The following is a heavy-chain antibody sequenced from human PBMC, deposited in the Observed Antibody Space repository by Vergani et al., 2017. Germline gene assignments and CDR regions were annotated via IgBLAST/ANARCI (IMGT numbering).Heavy chain of an antibody. CDR2: INPNSGGT. D-gene: IGHD2-2*01. J-gene: IGHJ4*02. V-gene: IGHV1-2*02. Sequence: QVQLVQSGAEVPKPGASVKVSCKASGYTFTDYFMHWVRQAPGQGLEWMGWINPNSGGTNYAQKFQGRVTMTRDTSISTAYMELSNLRSDDTAVYYCARVGTSSNRDYFDYWGQGTLVTVSS. CDR1: GYTFTDYF. CDR3: ARVGTSSNRDYFDY.